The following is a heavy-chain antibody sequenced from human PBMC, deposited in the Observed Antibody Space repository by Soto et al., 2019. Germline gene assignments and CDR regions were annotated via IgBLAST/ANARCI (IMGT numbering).Heavy chain of an antibody. D-gene: IGHD2-8*01. CDR1: GGSLSSDKS. CDR3: LGVKTRGRWFDP. CDR2: IYLSGST. V-gene: IGHV4-4*02. Sequence: QVQLRESGPGLVKPSGTLSLTCAVSGGSLSSDKSWSWVRQPPGKGLEWIGEIYLSGSTNLNPSLMSRVTMSVDKSYNQFSLKLSSVTAADTAVYYCLGVKTRGRWFDPWGQGTLVIVSS. J-gene: IGHJ5*02.